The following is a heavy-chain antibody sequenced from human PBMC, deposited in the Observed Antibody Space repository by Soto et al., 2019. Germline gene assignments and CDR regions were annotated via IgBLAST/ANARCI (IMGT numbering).Heavy chain of an antibody. V-gene: IGHV4-59*02. CDR2: IYYSGRT. J-gene: IGHJ6*02. CDR3: ARALYGSGVLDV. D-gene: IGHD3-10*01. Sequence: ASETLSLTCTVSGGSVTSYYWSCIRQPPGKTLEWIGTIYYSGRTNYNPSLKSRVTISVDTSKNQFSVKLGSVTAADTAVYFCARALYGSGVLDVWGQGNTVT. CDR1: GGSVTSYY.